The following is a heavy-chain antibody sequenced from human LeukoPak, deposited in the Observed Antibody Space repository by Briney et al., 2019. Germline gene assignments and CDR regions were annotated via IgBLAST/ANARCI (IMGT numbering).Heavy chain of an antibody. CDR3: ARVGDILTGYHDAFDI. D-gene: IGHD3-9*01. CDR1: GGSISSGGYY. Sequence: SETLSLTCTVSGGSISSGGYYWSWIRQHPGKGLEGIGYIYYSGSTYYNPSLKGRVTISVDTSKNQFSLKLSSVTAADTAVYYCARVGDILTGYHDAFDIWGQGTMVTVFS. V-gene: IGHV4-31*03. CDR2: IYYSGST. J-gene: IGHJ3*02.